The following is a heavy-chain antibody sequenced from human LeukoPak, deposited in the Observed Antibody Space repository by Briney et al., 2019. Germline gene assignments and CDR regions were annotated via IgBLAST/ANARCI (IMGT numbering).Heavy chain of an antibody. CDR2: NNPSSGGT. CDR3: ASLDSVDI. V-gene: IGHV1-2*02. J-gene: IGHJ3*02. CDR1: ANTFTDYF. Sequence: ASVKVSCKASANTFTDYFIHWVRQAPGQGFEWMGWNNPSSGGTNYAQNFQGRVTMTRDTSISTAYMELSRLRSDDTAVYYCASLDSVDIWGQGTMVTVSS.